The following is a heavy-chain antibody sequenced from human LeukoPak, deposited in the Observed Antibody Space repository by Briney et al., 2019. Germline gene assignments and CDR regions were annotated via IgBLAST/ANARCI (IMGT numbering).Heavy chain of an antibody. CDR1: GFTFSSYA. V-gene: IGHV3-23*01. D-gene: IGHD3-22*01. CDR3: AKEDYYDSSGYSVYFDY. Sequence: GGSLRLSCAASGFTFSSYAMSWVRQAPGKGLEWVSAISGSGGSTYYADPVKGRFTIFSDNSKNTLYLQMNSLRAEDTAVYYCAKEDYYDSSGYSVYFDYWGQGTLVTVSS. CDR2: ISGSGGST. J-gene: IGHJ4*02.